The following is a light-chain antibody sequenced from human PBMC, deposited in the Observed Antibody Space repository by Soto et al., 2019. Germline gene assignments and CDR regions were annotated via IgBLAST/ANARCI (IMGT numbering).Light chain of an antibody. CDR1: SSNIGSKG. CDR3: AAWDDSLNGYV. CDR2: SNN. J-gene: IGLJ1*01. V-gene: IGLV1-44*01. Sequence: QSVLTQPPSASGTPGQRVTISCSGSSSNIGSKGVNWYQQLPETAPKVLMYSNNQRPSGVPDRFSGSKSGTSASLAISGLQSEDEAHYYCAAWDDSLNGYVFGNGTKVXXL.